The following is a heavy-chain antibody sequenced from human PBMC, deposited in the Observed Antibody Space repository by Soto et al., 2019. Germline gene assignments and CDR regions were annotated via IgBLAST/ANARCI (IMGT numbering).Heavy chain of an antibody. J-gene: IGHJ4*02. Sequence: QVQLQQWGAGLLKPSETLSLTCAVNGGSFSGYSWTWIRQSPGKGLEWIGQINHSGSSIYSPSLKSRVTISLLNSKNPFSLELTSVTAADAAVYFCARGLFSENSYSGGWYYFDSWGQGTLVAVSS. CDR1: GGSFSGYS. D-gene: IGHD1-26*01. CDR3: ARGLFSENSYSGGWYYFDS. CDR2: INHSGSS. V-gene: IGHV4-34*01.